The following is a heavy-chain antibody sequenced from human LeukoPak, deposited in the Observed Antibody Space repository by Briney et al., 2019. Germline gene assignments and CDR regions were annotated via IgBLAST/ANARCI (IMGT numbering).Heavy chain of an antibody. V-gene: IGHV4-59*01. CDR1: GGSISSYY. CDR2: IYYSGST. Sequence: PSETLSLTCTVSGGSISSYYWSWIRQPPGKGLEWIGYIYYSGSTNYNPSLKSRVTISVDTSKNQFSLKLSSVTAADTAVYYCARDKDNTIFGVVIMALFYYYYYMDVWGKGTTVTVSS. J-gene: IGHJ6*03. D-gene: IGHD3-3*01. CDR3: ARDKDNTIFGVVIMALFYYYYYMDV.